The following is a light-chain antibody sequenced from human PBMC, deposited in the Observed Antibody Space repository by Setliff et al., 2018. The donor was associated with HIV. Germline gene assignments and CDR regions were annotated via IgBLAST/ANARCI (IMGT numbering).Light chain of an antibody. CDR3: SSYTTSITFV. J-gene: IGLJ1*01. CDR2: EVS. Sequence: QSVLTQPPYVSGAPGQSVTISCTGSTSDIGHYNRVSWYQQPPGAAPKLIMYEVSHRPSGVPDRFSGSKSGSTASLTISGLQPEDEADYYCSSYTTSITFVFGTGTKGTVL. CDR1: TSDIGHYNR. V-gene: IGLV2-18*02.